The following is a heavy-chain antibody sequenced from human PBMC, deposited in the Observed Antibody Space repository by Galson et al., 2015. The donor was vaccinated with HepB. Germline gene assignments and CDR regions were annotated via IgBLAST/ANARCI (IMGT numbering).Heavy chain of an antibody. V-gene: IGHV4-59*01. CDR2: IYYSGST. D-gene: IGHD5-24*01. J-gene: IGHJ6*02. CDR3: ARGNGGEMTTIPYYYYGMDV. CDR1: GGSISSYY. Sequence: SETLSLTCTVSGGSISSYYWSWIRQPPGRGLEWIGYIYYSGSTNYNPSLKSRVTISVDTSKNQFSLKLSSVTAADTAVYYCARGNGGEMTTIPYYYYGMDVWGRETTVTVSS.